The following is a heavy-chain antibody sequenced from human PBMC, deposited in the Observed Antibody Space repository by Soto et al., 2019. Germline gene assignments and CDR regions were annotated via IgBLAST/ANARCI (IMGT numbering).Heavy chain of an antibody. CDR1: GYTFTSYG. J-gene: IGHJ4*02. D-gene: IGHD4-17*01. Sequence: ASVKVSCKASGYTFTSYGISWVRQAPGQGLEWMGWISAYNGNTNYAQKLQGRVTMTTDTSASTAYMELSSLRSEDTAVYYCARAGTVTTRFGYWGQGTLVTSPQ. CDR3: ARAGTVTTRFGY. CDR2: ISAYNGNT. V-gene: IGHV1-18*01.